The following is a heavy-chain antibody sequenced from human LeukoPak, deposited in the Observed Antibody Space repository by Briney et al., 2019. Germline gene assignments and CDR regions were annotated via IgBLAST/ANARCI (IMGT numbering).Heavy chain of an antibody. Sequence: SGGSLRLSCAASGFTFSSYAMSWVRQAPGKGLEWVAVISYDGSNKYYADSVKGRFTISRDNSKNTLYLQMNSLRAEDTAVYYCAKERYYDFWSGFIYGMDVWGQGTTVTVSS. V-gene: IGHV3-30*18. CDR3: AKERYYDFWSGFIYGMDV. CDR2: ISYDGSNK. D-gene: IGHD3-3*01. CDR1: GFTFSSYA. J-gene: IGHJ6*02.